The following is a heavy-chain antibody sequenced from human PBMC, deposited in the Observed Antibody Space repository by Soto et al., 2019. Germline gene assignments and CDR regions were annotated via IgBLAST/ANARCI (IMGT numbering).Heavy chain of an antibody. D-gene: IGHD6-19*01. J-gene: IGHJ4*02. V-gene: IGHV3-13*01. Sequence: GGSLRLSCAASGFTFSSYDMHWVRQATGKGLEWVSAIGTDGDTYYPGSVKGRFTISRENAKNSLYLQMNSLRAGDTAVYYCARGSGIAVAGTGVDYWGQGTLVTVSS. CDR2: IGTDGDT. CDR3: ARGSGIAVAGTGVDY. CDR1: GFTFSSYD.